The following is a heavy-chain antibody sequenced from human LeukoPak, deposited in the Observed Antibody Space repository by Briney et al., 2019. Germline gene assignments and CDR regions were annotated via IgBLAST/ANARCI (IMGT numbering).Heavy chain of an antibody. CDR3: ARLAGSYTTYYYYMDV. V-gene: IGHV4-61*05. D-gene: IGHD1-26*01. Sequence: SETLSLTCTVSGGSISSSSYYWSWIRQPPGKGLEWIGYIYTSGSTNYNPSLKSRVTISVDTSKNQFSLKLSSVTAADTAVYYCARLAGSYTTYYYYMDVWGKGTTVTVSS. J-gene: IGHJ6*03. CDR2: IYTSGST. CDR1: GGSISSSSYY.